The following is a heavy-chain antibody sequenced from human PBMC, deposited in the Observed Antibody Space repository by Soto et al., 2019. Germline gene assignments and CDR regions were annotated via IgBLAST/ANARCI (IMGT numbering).Heavy chain of an antibody. Sequence: SETLSLTCTVSGGSISSSSYYWGWIRQPPGKGLEWIGSIYYSGSTYYNPSLKSRVTISVDTSKNQFSLNLSPVTAADTAVNYCATVGKTYYDILTGPYPTDAFDIWGQGTMVTVSS. D-gene: IGHD3-9*01. V-gene: IGHV4-39*01. CDR2: IYYSGST. J-gene: IGHJ3*02. CDR3: ATVGKTYYDILTGPYPTDAFDI. CDR1: GGSISSSSYY.